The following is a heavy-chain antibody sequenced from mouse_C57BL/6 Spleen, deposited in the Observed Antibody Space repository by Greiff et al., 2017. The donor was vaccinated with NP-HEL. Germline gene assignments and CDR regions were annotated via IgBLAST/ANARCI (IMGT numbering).Heavy chain of an antibody. Sequence: EVPRGESGGGLVKPGGSLKLSCAASGFTFSSYAMAWVRQTPEKRLEWVATISDGGSYTYYPDNVKGRFTISRDNAKNNLYLQMSHLKSEDTAMYYCARGLLSIAYAMDDWGQGTSVTVSS. CDR3: ARGLLSIAYAMDD. CDR1: GFTFSSYA. J-gene: IGHJ4*01. D-gene: IGHD2-10*01. CDR2: ISDGGSYT. V-gene: IGHV5-4*01.